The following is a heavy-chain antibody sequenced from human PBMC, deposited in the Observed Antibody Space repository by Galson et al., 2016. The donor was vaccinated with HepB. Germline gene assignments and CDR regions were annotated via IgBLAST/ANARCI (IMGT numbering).Heavy chain of an antibody. V-gene: IGHV3-74*01. J-gene: IGHJ4*02. D-gene: IGHD1-26*01. CDR2: ITGDGSGV. Sequence: SLRLSCAGSGFTFNNWMHWVRQVPGKGLEWVSRITGDGSGVIYADSVWGRFTISRDNPKNTLFLQMNSLRAEDTAVYYCARDKGWEIPETFDYWGQGALVTVSS. CDR3: ARDKGWEIPETFDY. CDR1: GFTFNNW.